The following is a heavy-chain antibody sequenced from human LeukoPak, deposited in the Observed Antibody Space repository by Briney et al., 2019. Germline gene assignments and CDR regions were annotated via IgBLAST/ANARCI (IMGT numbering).Heavy chain of an antibody. CDR1: GFTFSNSW. D-gene: IGHD5-18*01. V-gene: IGHV3-7*01. CDR3: ARDRGYTSFDF. J-gene: IGHJ4*02. CDR2: TKPDGSQK. Sequence: GGSLRLSCAAYGFTFSNSWMTWLRQAPGKGLEWVATTKPDGSQKYYVDSVKGRFFISRDNFKDSLYLQMDSLRADDTAVYYCARDRGYTSFDFWGQGTLVAVSS.